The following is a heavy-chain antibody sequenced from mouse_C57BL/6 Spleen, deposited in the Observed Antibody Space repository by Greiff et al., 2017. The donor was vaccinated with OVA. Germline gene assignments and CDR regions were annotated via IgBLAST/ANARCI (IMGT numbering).Heavy chain of an antibody. CDR1: GYAFSSSW. CDR3: ARSSKGWYFDV. V-gene: IGHV1-82*01. CDR2: IYPGDGDT. Sequence: QVHVKQSGPELVKPGASVKISCKASGYAFSSSWMNWVKQRPGKGLEWIGRIYPGDGDTNYNGKFKGKATLTADKSSSTAYMQLSSLTSEDSAVYFCARSSKGWYFDVWGTGTTVTVSS. J-gene: IGHJ1*03. D-gene: IGHD1-3*01.